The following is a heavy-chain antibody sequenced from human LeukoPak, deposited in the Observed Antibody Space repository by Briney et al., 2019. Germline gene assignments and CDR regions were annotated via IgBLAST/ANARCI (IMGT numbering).Heavy chain of an antibody. CDR1: GDSIRSYY. J-gene: IGHJ4*02. D-gene: IGHD3-22*01. CDR2: IHNNGDI. Sequence: SETLSLTCIVSGDSIRSYYWNWIRQAPGKALEWIGHIHNNGDIAYNFSLKSRVTISRDTSKNQFSLKLSSVTAADTAVYYCGRWGYFDSGNYFVVDYWGQGTVVTVSS. V-gene: IGHV4-59*01. CDR3: GRWGYFDSGNYFVVDY.